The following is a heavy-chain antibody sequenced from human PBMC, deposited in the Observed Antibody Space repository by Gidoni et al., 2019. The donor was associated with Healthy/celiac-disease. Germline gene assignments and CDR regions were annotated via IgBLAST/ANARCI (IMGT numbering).Heavy chain of an antibody. J-gene: IGHJ2*01. Sequence: VTLKASGPVLVKPTETLTLTCTLSGFSLSNARMGVSWIRQPPGKALEWLAHIFSNDEKSYSTSLKSRLTISKDTSKSQVVLTMTNMDPVDTATYYCARIRVGYPNHWYFDLWGRGTLVTVSS. CDR1: GFSLSNARMG. D-gene: IGHD5-12*01. CDR3: ARIRVGYPNHWYFDL. V-gene: IGHV2-26*01. CDR2: IFSNDEK.